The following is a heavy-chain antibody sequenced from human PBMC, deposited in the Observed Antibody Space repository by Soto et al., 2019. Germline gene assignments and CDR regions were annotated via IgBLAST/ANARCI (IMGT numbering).Heavy chain of an antibody. Sequence: ASVKVSCKASGGTFSSYAISWVRQAPGQGLEWMGGIIPIFGTANYAQKFQGRVTITADESTSTAYMELSSLRSEDTAVYYCARVNTVINYFDYWGQGTLVTVSS. J-gene: IGHJ4*02. CDR1: GGTFSSYA. V-gene: IGHV1-69*13. CDR2: IIPIFGTA. CDR3: ARVNTVINYFDY. D-gene: IGHD4-17*01.